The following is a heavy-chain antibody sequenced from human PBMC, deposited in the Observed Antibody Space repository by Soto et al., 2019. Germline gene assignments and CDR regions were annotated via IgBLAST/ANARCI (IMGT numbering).Heavy chain of an antibody. CDR3: ATLNDSSGYHCFDY. D-gene: IGHD3-22*01. CDR2: LSAYNGNT. CDR1: GYTFTSYG. Sequence: QVQLVQSGAEVKKPGASVKVSCKASGYTFTSYGISWVGQAPGQGLEWMGWLSAYNGNTNYAQKLQGRVTMTTDTSTSTDYVELRSLRTDETAVYYCATLNDSSGYHCFDYWGQGTLVTVSS. V-gene: IGHV1-18*01. J-gene: IGHJ4*02.